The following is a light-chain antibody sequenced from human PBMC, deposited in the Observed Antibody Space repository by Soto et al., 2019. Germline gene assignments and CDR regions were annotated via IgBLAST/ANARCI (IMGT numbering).Light chain of an antibody. Sequence: VLTQSPVTLSLSPGDTATLSCRASQSVSKYLACYQQKPGQPLRLLVFDASHRATGIPARFSGSRSGTDFSLTIGILEPEDFAVYFCQQRSPWPPLTFGEGTKVEF. V-gene: IGKV3-11*01. CDR2: DAS. J-gene: IGKJ4*02. CDR3: QQRSPWPPLT. CDR1: QSVSKY.